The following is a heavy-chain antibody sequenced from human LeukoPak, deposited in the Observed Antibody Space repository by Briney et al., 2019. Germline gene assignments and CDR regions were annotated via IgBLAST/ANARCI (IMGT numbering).Heavy chain of an antibody. CDR1: GGSFSGYY. V-gene: IGHV4-59*01. D-gene: IGHD2/OR15-2a*01. CDR3: ARAVNFLFRFDP. J-gene: IGHJ5*02. Sequence: PSETLSLTCAVYGGSFSGYYWSWIRQPPGKGLEWIGFIYYSGSTNYNPSLKSRVTISVDTSKKQFSLKLSSVTAADTAVYYCARAVNFLFRFDPWGQGTLVTVSS. CDR2: IYYSGST.